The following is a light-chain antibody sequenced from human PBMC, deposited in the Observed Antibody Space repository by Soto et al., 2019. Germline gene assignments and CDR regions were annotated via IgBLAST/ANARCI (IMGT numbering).Light chain of an antibody. V-gene: IGLV2-11*01. Sequence: QSALTQPRSVSGSPGQSVTISCTGTSSDVGGYNYVSWYQQHPGKAPKLMIYDVSKRPSGVPDRFSGSKSGNTASLTISGLQAEYEADYYCCSYACSYYVFGTGTKFTVL. CDR1: SSDVGGYNY. CDR2: DVS. CDR3: CSYACSYYV. J-gene: IGLJ1*01.